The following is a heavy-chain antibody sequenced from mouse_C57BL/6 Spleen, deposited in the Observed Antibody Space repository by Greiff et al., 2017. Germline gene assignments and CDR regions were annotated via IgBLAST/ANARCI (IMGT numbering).Heavy chain of an antibody. Sequence: VQLQQPGAELVMPGASVKLSCKASGYTFTSYWMHWVKQRPGQGLEWIGEIDPSDSYTNYNQKFKGKSTLTVDKSSSTAHMQLSSLTSEDSAVYYCAKNPIYSNYAYYYAMEYWGQGTSVTVSS. D-gene: IGHD2-5*01. V-gene: IGHV1-69*01. CDR1: GYTFTSYW. CDR2: IDPSDSYT. J-gene: IGHJ4*01. CDR3: AKNPIYSNYAYYYAMEY.